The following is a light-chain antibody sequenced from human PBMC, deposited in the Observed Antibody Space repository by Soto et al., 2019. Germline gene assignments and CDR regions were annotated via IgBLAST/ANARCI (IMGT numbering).Light chain of an antibody. CDR1: QGISSY. J-gene: IGKJ5*01. CDR3: QQTFSAPSIT. V-gene: IGKV1-39*01. Sequence: DIQMTHSPSSLSASVGDRVAITGRASQGISSYLAWYQQKPGTAPKLLIYAASTLQSGVPSRFSGSRSGTDFTLTISSLHPEDVATYYCQQTFSAPSITFGQGTRLEIK. CDR2: AAS.